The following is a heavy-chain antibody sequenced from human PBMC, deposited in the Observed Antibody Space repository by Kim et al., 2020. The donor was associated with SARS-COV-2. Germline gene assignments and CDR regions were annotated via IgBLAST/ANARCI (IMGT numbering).Heavy chain of an antibody. D-gene: IGHD3-10*01. Sequence: PSLKRRVTIAVDTSKNPFSLKLSSVTAADTAVYYCARDSYGSGSYYMAYGYWGQGTLVTVSS. J-gene: IGHJ4*02. CDR3: ARDSYGSGSYYMAYGY. V-gene: IGHV4-39*07.